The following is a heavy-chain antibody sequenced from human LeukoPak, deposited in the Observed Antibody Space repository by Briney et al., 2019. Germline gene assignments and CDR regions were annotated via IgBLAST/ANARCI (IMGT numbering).Heavy chain of an antibody. V-gene: IGHV4-59*08. CDR2: IYYSGST. CDR3: ARWVVLDAFDI. Sequence: PSETLSLTCTVSGGSISSYYWSWIRQPPGKGLEWIGYIYYSGSTNYNPSLKSRVTISVDTSKNQFSLKLSSVTAADTAVYYCARWVVLDAFDIWGQGTMVTVSS. D-gene: IGHD6-19*01. CDR1: GGSISSYY. J-gene: IGHJ3*02.